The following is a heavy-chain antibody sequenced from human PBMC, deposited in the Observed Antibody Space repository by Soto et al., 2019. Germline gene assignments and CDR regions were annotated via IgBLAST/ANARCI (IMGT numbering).Heavy chain of an antibody. D-gene: IGHD1-26*01. J-gene: IGHJ6*02. CDR3: ARSQVGRPLDV. Sequence: ASVKVSCKASRYTFTNFYIHCLGQAPGQGLEWMGIINPSGGSTTYPQKFQGRVTMTRDTSTSTVHMELITLRSEDMAVYYCARSQVGRPLDVWGPGTTVTVSS. CDR1: RYTFTNFY. CDR2: INPSGGST. V-gene: IGHV1-46*01.